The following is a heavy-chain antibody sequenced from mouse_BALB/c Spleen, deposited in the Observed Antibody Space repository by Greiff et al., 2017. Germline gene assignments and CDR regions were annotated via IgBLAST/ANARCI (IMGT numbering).Heavy chain of an antibody. V-gene: IGHV1S56*01. Sequence: QVQLQQSGPELVKPGASVRISCKASGYTFTSYYIHWVKQRPGQGLEWIGWIYPGNVNTKYNEKFKGKATLTADKSSSTAYMQLSSLTSEDSAVYFCARLTTASMDYWGQGTSVTVSS. CDR1: GYTFTSYY. J-gene: IGHJ4*01. CDR3: ARLTTASMDY. D-gene: IGHD1-2*01. CDR2: IYPGNVNT.